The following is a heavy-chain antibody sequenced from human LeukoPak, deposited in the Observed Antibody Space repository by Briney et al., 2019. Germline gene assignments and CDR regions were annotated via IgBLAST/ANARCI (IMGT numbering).Heavy chain of an antibody. J-gene: IGHJ4*02. CDR1: GYTFTSYY. CDR2: INPNSGGS. Sequence: ASVKVSCKASGYTFTSYYIHWMRQAPGQGRKWVGWINPNSGGSHYARRFQGRVTVTSDTSINTAYMELTSLTTDDTAVYYCARGPRYGESGYDLGPYWGQGTLVTVSS. D-gene: IGHD5-12*01. V-gene: IGHV1-2*02. CDR3: ARGPRYGESGYDLGPY.